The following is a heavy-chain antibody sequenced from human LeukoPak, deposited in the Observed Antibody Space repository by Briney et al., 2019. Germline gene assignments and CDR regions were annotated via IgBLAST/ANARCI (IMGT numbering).Heavy chain of an antibody. CDR3: ARHHSSSWQDDAFDI. D-gene: IGHD6-13*01. Sequence: HGESLKISCKGSGYSFTSYWIGWVRQMPGKGLEWMGIIYPGDSDTRYSLSFQGQVTISADKSISTAYLQWSSLKASDTAMYYCARHHSSSWQDDAFDIWGQGTMVTVSS. V-gene: IGHV5-51*01. CDR1: GYSFTSYW. CDR2: IYPGDSDT. J-gene: IGHJ3*02.